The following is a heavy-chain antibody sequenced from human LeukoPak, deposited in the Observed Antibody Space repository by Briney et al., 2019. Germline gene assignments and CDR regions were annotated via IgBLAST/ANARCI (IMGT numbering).Heavy chain of an antibody. J-gene: IGHJ5*01. V-gene: IGHV1-2*02. CDR2: VNPNSGDT. CDR1: GYTFTRYY. CDR3: ARASGSYWWFDS. Sequence: ASVKVSCKASGYTFTRYYLHWVGQAPGQGREWMGCVNPNSGDTNYAQKFQGSVTMTRDTSISTVYMELSRLRSDDTAVYYCARASGSYWWFDSWGQGTLVTVSS. D-gene: IGHD1-26*01.